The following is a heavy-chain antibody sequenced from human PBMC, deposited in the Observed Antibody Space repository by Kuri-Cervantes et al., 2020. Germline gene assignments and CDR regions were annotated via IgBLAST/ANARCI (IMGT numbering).Heavy chain of an antibody. CDR3: ARQSCSGSCYSATPQLNWFDP. CDR2: INHSGNT. V-gene: IGHV4-34*01. D-gene: IGHD2-15*01. Sequence: SETLSLTCAVYGGSFSNNYWRWIRQPPGEGLEWIGEINHSGNTNYNPSLKSRVTISVDTSKNQFSLKLSSVTAADTAVYHCARQSCSGSCYSATPQLNWFDPWGQGSLVTVSS. J-gene: IGHJ5*02. CDR1: GGSFSNNY.